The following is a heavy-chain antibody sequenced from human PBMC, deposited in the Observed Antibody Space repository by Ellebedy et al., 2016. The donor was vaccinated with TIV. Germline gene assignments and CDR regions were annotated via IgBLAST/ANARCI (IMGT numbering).Heavy chain of an antibody. CDR3: ARATSGFDY. Sequence: GESLKIPCAASGFTFSSHDMHWVRQPTGKGLEWVSGITSAGDTYYLGSVKGRFIISRDSDKNSLYLQMNSLSAEEPAVYYCARATSGFDYWGQGALATVSS. V-gene: IGHV3-13*01. D-gene: IGHD5-24*01. CDR2: ITSAGDT. CDR1: GFTFSSHD. J-gene: IGHJ4*02.